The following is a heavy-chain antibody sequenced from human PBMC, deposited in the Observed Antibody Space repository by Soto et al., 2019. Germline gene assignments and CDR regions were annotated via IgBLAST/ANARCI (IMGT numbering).Heavy chain of an antibody. Sequence: ASVKVSCKASGFTFSDYLMHWVRQAPGQGLEWMGWINPTSGDTEYAQKFQGWVTMTRDTSISTAYMELSRLKSDDTAVYYCARVGDSSELNNGMDVWGQGTTVTVSS. J-gene: IGHJ6*02. CDR1: GFTFSDYL. D-gene: IGHD6-6*01. CDR2: INPTSGDT. V-gene: IGHV1-2*04. CDR3: ARVGDSSELNNGMDV.